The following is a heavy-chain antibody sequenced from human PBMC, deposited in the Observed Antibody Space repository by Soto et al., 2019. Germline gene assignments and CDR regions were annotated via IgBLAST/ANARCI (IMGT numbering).Heavy chain of an antibody. CDR1: GGSFSGYY. V-gene: IGHV4-34*01. CDR2: INHSGST. D-gene: IGHD3-10*01. J-gene: IGHJ6*03. CDR3: ARCGMVRGVTPSPQYYYYMDV. Sequence: SETLSLTCAVYGGSFSGYYWSWIRQPPGKGLEWIGEINHSGSTNYNPSLKSRVTISVDTSKNQFSLKLSSVTAADTAVYYCARCGMVRGVTPSPQYYYYMDVWGKGTTVTVSS.